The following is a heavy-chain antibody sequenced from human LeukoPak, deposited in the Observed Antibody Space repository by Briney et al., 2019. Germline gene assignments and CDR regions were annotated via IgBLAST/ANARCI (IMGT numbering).Heavy chain of an antibody. CDR2: VWYDGSNK. CDR1: GFTFSSYG. J-gene: IGHJ4*02. V-gene: IGHV3-33*01. Sequence: PGRSLRLSCAASGFTFSSYGMHWVRQAPGKGLEWVAVVWYDGSNKYYADSVKGRFTISRDNSKNTLYLQMNSLRAEDTAVYYCARASGDFDYWGRGTLVTVSS. CDR3: ARASGDFDY.